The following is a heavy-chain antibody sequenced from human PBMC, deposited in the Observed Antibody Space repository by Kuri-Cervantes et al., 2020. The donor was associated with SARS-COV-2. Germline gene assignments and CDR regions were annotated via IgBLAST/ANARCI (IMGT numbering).Heavy chain of an antibody. CDR1: GFTFDDYG. CDR2: INWNGGST. Sequence: GESLKISCAASGFTFDDYGMSWVRQAPGKGLEWVSGINWNGGSTGYADSVKGRFTISRDNAKNSLYLQMNSLRAEDTALYYCAREGSGYYTGIYYYYYMDVWGKGTTVTVSS. D-gene: IGHD3-3*01. J-gene: IGHJ6*03. CDR3: AREGSGYYTGIYYYYYMDV. V-gene: IGHV3-20*04.